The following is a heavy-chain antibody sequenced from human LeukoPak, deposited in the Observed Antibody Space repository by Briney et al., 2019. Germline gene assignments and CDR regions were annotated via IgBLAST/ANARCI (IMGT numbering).Heavy chain of an antibody. Sequence: GASVKVSCKASGGTFSSYAISWVRQAPGQGLEWTGGIIPIFGTANYAQKFQGRVTITADESTSTAYMELSSLRSEDTAVYYCARVPSAAGYYFDYWGQGTLVTVSS. D-gene: IGHD6-13*01. CDR1: GGTFSSYA. CDR2: IIPIFGTA. CDR3: ARVPSAAGYYFDY. V-gene: IGHV1-69*13. J-gene: IGHJ4*02.